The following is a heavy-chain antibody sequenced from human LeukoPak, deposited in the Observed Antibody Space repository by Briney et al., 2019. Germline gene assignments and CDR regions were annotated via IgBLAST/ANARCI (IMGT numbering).Heavy chain of an antibody. CDR1: GFTFSTYA. D-gene: IGHD5-18*01. CDR3: AKGWQALGYTYGSYYFDY. CDR2: LSGSGGST. V-gene: IGHV3-23*01. J-gene: IGHJ4*02. Sequence: SGGSLRLSCAASGFTFSTYAMSWVRQAPGKGLEWVSTLSGSGGSTYYADSVKGRFTISRDNPKNTLYLQMNSLRAEDTAVYYCAKGWQALGYTYGSYYFDYWGQGTLVTVSS.